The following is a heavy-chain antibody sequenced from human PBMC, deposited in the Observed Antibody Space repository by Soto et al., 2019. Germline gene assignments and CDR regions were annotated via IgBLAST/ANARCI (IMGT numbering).Heavy chain of an antibody. J-gene: IGHJ5*02. CDR1: GGTFSNYA. Sequence: QVQLVQSGAEVKKPGSSVNVSCKASGGTFSNYAITWVRQAPGQGLEWMGGIVPMFGATDYAQKFQGRVTITADESTSTAYMELSSLRFEDTAVYFCATLGHRSGFDPWGQGTLVTVSS. CDR2: IVPMFGAT. V-gene: IGHV1-69*01. CDR3: ATLGHRSGFDP.